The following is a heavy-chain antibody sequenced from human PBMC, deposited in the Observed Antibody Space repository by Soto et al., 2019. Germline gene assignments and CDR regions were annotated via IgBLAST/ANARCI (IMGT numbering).Heavy chain of an antibody. J-gene: IGHJ6*02. CDR1: GFTFSSYG. V-gene: IGHV3-33*01. CDR3: ARDWRILGMDV. Sequence: PGGSLRLSCAASGFTFSSYGMHWVRQAPGKGLEWVAVIWYDGSNKYYADSVKGRFTISRDNAKNTLYLQMNSLRAEDTAVYYCARDWRILGMDVWGQGTTVTVSS. CDR2: IWYDGSNK.